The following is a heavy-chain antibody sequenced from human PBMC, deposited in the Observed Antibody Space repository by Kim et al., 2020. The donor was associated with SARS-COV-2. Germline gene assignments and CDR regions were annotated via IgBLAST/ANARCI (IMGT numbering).Heavy chain of an antibody. V-gene: IGHV6-1*01. CDR1: GDSVSSNSAA. CDR2: TYYRSKWYN. J-gene: IGHJ6*02. CDR3: ARDPIAAAGTYYYYYGIDV. Sequence: SQTLSLTCAISGDSVSSNSAAWNWIRQSPSRGLEWLGRTYYRSKWYNDYAVSVKSRITINPDTSKNQFSLQLNSVTPEDTAVYYCARDPIAAAGTYYYYYGIDVWAKGPRSPSP. D-gene: IGHD6-13*01.